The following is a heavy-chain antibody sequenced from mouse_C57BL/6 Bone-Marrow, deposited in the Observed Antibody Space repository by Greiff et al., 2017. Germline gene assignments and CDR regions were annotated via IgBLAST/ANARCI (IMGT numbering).Heavy chain of an antibody. V-gene: IGHV5-4*01. Sequence: EVQLQESGGGLVKPGGSLKLSCAASGFTFSSYAMSWVRQTPEKRLEWVATISAGGSYTYYPDNVKGRVTISRDTAKNNLSLQMSHLKSENTDMYYCARALLRVGDYWCQGTTLTVSA. D-gene: IGHD1-1*01. CDR1: GFTFSSYA. CDR2: ISAGGSYT. CDR3: ARALLRVGDY. J-gene: IGHJ2*01.